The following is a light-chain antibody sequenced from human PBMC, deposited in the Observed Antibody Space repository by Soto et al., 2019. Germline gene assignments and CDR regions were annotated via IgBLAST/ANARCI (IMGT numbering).Light chain of an antibody. CDR2: GAS. Sequence: ESVLTQSPGTLSLSPGERATLSFRASQSVSSSYLAWYQQKPGQSPRLLIYGASSRATGIPDRFSGSGSGTDFTLTISRLEPEDFAVYYCQQYGSSLITFGQGTRLEI. V-gene: IGKV3-20*01. CDR1: QSVSSSY. CDR3: QQYGSSLIT. J-gene: IGKJ5*01.